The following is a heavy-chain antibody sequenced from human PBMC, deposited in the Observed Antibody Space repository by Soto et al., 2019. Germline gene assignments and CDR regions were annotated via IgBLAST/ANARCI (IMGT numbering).Heavy chain of an antibody. CDR3: AFCNNGVYYFDY. J-gene: IGHJ4*02. CDR1: GGTFSSYA. D-gene: IGHD2-8*01. Sequence: QVQLVQSGAEVKKPGSSVKVSCKASGGTFSSYAISWVRQAPGQGLEWMGGIIPNFGTANYAQKFQVRVTITAEESTSTAFMELSSLRSEDTAVYYCAFCNNGVYYFDYWCQGTLLTVSS. V-gene: IGHV1-69*01. CDR2: IIPNFGTA.